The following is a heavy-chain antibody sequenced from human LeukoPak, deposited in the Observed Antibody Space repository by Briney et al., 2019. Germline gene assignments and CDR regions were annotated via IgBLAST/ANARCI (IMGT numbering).Heavy chain of an antibody. J-gene: IGHJ4*02. D-gene: IGHD5-24*01. V-gene: IGHV1-69*13. Sequence: ASVKVSCKASGGTFSSYAISWVRQAPGQGLEWMGGIIPIFGTANYAQKFQGRVTITADESTSTAYMELSSLRSEDTAVYYCASSRDGYNLLDYWGQGTLVTVPS. CDR2: IIPIFGTA. CDR1: GGTFSSYA. CDR3: ASSRDGYNLLDY.